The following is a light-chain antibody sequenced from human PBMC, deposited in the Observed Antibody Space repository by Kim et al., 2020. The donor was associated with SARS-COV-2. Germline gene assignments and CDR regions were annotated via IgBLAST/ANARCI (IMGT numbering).Light chain of an antibody. V-gene: IGLV3-27*01. CDR1: VLAKKY. CDR3: YSAADNAWV. Sequence: SVCPGQTARITCSGDVLAKKYARWFQQKPGQAPVLVIYKDSERPSGIPERFSGSSSGTTVTLTISGAQVEDEADYYCYSAADNAWVFGGGTQLTVL. CDR2: KDS. J-gene: IGLJ3*02.